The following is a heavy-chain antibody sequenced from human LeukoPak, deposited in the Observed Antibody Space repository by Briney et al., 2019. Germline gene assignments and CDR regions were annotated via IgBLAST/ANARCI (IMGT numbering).Heavy chain of an antibody. CDR2: IYSGGST. V-gene: IGHV3-53*01. CDR1: GFTVSSNY. CDR3: ARETSDGGFDY. J-gene: IGHJ4*02. Sequence: GGSLRLSCAASGFTVSSNYMSWVRQAPWKGLEWVSVIYSGGSTYYADSVKGRFTISRDNSKNTLYLQMNSLRAEDTAVYYCARETSDGGFDYWGQGTLVTVSS.